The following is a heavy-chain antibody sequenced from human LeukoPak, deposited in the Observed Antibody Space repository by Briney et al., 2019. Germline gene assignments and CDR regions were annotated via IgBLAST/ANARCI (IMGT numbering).Heavy chain of an antibody. J-gene: IGHJ4*02. CDR3: ASLDYYDRSGSRFFDY. CDR2: IIPTLGIA. D-gene: IGHD3-22*01. CDR1: AGTFSSYT. V-gene: IGHV1-69*02. Sequence: SAKIFCKASAGTFSSYTISWVRQAPGQGLQWMGRIIPTLGIATYAQKFQGRVTITADKFTSTAYMELSSLRSEDTAVYYCASLDYYDRSGSRFFDYWGQGTLVTVSS.